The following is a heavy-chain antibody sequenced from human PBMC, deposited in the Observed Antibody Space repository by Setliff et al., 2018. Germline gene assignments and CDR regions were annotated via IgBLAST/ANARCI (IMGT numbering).Heavy chain of an antibody. V-gene: IGHV4-39*07. CDR1: GGSISSSSYY. J-gene: IGHJ4*02. CDR2: IYYSGST. CDR3: AGGRRYDYGWDFDY. D-gene: IGHD4-17*01. Sequence: SETLSLTCTVSGGSISSSSYYWGWIRQPPGKGLEWIGSIYYSGSTYYNPSLKSRVTMSVDTSKNQFSLKLSSVTAADTAVYYCAGGRRYDYGWDFDYWGQGTLVTVSS.